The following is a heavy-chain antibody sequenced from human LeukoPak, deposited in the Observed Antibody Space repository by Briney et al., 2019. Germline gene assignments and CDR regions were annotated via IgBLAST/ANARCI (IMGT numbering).Heavy chain of an antibody. V-gene: IGHV3-73*01. D-gene: IGHD2-2*01. CDR1: GFTFSGSA. J-gene: IGHJ4*02. CDR3: TRRAPYCSSTSCYAKAFDY. CDR2: IRSKANSYAT. Sequence: GGSLKLSCAASGFTFSGSAMHWVRQASEKGLEWVGRIRSKANSYATAYAASVKGRFTISRDDSKNTAYLQMNSLKTEDTAVYYCTRRAPYCSSTSCYAKAFDYWGQGTLVTVSS.